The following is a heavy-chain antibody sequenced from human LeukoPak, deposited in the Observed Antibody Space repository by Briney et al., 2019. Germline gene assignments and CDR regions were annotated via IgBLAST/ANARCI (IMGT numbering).Heavy chain of an antibody. CDR3: AKENGGSGWYSGWFDP. J-gene: IGHJ5*02. D-gene: IGHD6-19*01. Sequence: GRSLRLSCAASGFTVSSDYMSWVRQPPGKGLEWGSVIYSGGSTNYADSVKGRFTISRDNSKNTLHLQMNSLRVEDTAVYYGAKENGGSGWYSGWFDPWGQGTLVTVCS. CDR1: GFTVSSDY. CDR2: IYSGGST. V-gene: IGHV3-53*01.